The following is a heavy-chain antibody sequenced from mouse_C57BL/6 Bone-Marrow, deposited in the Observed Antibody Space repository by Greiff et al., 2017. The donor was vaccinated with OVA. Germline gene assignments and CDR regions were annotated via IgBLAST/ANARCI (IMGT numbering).Heavy chain of an antibody. V-gene: IGHV2-2*01. J-gene: IGHJ2*01. CDR1: GFSLTSYG. Sequence: VMLVESGPGLVQPSQSLSITCTVSGFSLTSYGVHWVRQSPGKGLEWLGVIWSGGSTDYNAAFISRLSISKDNSKSQVFFKMNSLQADDTAIYYWARGDYYGKNFDYWGQGTTLTVSS. D-gene: IGHD1-1*01. CDR3: ARGDYYGKNFDY. CDR2: IWSGGST.